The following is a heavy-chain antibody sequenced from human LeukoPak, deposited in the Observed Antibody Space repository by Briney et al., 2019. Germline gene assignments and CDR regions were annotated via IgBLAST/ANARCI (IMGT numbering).Heavy chain of an antibody. V-gene: IGHV4-59*08. Sequence: PSETLSLTCTVSGASINSYYWNWIRQPPGKGLEWIGYIYYSGSTNYNPSLKSRVTISVDTSKNQFSLKLSSVTAADTAVYYCARHNVVVPAAKFDPWGQGTLVTVSS. J-gene: IGHJ5*02. CDR3: ARHNVVVPAAKFDP. CDR2: IYYSGST. CDR1: GASINSYY. D-gene: IGHD2-2*01.